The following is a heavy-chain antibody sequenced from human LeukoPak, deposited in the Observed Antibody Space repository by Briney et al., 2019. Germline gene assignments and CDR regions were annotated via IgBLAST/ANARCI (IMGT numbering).Heavy chain of an antibody. Sequence: GGSLRLSCAASGFTFSSYAMSWVRQMPGKGLEWMGIIYPGDYDTRYSPSFHGQVTISADKSISTAYLQWSSLKASATAMYYCARMITFGGVIANDYWGQGTLVTVSS. CDR3: ARMITFGGVIANDY. D-gene: IGHD3-16*02. CDR2: IYPGDYDT. CDR1: GFTFSSYA. V-gene: IGHV5-51*01. J-gene: IGHJ4*02.